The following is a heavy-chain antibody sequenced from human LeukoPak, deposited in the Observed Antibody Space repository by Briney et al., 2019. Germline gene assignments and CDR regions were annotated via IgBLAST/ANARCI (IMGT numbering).Heavy chain of an antibody. CDR2: INHSGST. CDR3: ARGEWLRSWFAY. V-gene: IGHV4-34*01. CDR1: GGSFSGYY. Sequence: SETLSLTCAVYGGSFSGYYWSWIRQPPGKGLEWIGEINHSGSTNYNPSLKSRVTISVDTSKNQFSLKLSSVTAAHTAVYCCARGEWLRSWFAYWGQGTLVTVSS. J-gene: IGHJ4*02. D-gene: IGHD5-12*01.